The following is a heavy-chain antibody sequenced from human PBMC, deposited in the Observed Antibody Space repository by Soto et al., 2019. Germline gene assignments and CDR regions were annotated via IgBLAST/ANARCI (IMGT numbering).Heavy chain of an antibody. CDR1: GFSLATTGVG. D-gene: IGHD1-1*01. Sequence: QITLKESGPALVNPTQTLTLTCTFSGFSLATTGVGVGWIRQPPGKALECLALIYWDDDKRYNPSLRSRLTITKDISKNQVVLSMTYMDPVDTATYYCAHRRGGRNWYDGDFDYWGQGTLITVSS. CDR3: AHRRGGRNWYDGDFDY. J-gene: IGHJ4*02. CDR2: IYWDDDK. V-gene: IGHV2-5*02.